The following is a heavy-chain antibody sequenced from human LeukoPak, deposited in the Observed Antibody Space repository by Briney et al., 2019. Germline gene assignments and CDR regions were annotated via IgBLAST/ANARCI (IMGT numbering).Heavy chain of an antibody. J-gene: IGHJ6*03. V-gene: IGHV4-34*01. D-gene: IGHD3-10*01. CDR2: INHSGST. CDR3: ARHRGEYYYYYMDV. CDR1: GGSFSGYY. Sequence: TSETLSLTCAVYGGSFSGYYWSWIRQPPGKGLEWIGEINHSGSTNYNPSLKSRVTISVDTSKNQFSLKLSSVTAADTAVYYCARHRGEYYYYYMDVWGKGTTVTVSS.